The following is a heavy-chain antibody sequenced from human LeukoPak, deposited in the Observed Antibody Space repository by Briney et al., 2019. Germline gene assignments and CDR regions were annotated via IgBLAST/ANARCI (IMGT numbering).Heavy chain of an antibody. D-gene: IGHD2-2*01. V-gene: IGHV4-30-2*01. J-gene: IGHJ4*02. Sequence: SETLSLTCTVSGGSISSGGYYWSWIRQPPGKGLEWIGYIYHSGSTYYNPSLKSRVTISVDRSKNQFSLKLSSVTAADTAVYYCARKQVVPAASFIDYWGQGTLVTVSS. CDR1: GGSISSGGYY. CDR2: IYHSGST. CDR3: ARKQVVPAASFIDY.